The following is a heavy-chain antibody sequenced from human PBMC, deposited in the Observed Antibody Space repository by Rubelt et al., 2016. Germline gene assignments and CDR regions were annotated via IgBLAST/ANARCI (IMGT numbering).Heavy chain of an antibody. CDR1: GFTFSSYD. D-gene: IGHD3-22*01. V-gene: IGHV3-23*04. Sequence: EVQLVESGGGLVQPGGSLRLSCAASGFTFSSYDMNWVRQAPGKGLEWVSGISPSATGTYYADSVKGRFTISRDNSKNMLYLQMNGLRAEDTAVYYCAGGADSSGVNLSYFDYWGQGTLVTVSS. CDR2: ISPSATGT. J-gene: IGHJ4*02. CDR3: AGGADSSGVNLSYFDY.